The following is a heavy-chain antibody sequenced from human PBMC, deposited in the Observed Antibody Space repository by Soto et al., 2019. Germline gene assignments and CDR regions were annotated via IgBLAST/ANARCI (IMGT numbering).Heavy chain of an antibody. V-gene: IGHV4-34*01. Sequence: SETLSLTCSVYGGSFSGYYWSWIRQPPGKRLEWIGEINHSGSTNYNPSLKSRVTMSVDTSKNQFSLKLSFVTAAPTAAYYCARASAATIPGGMEVWGQGTTVTVSS. CDR1: GGSFSGYY. J-gene: IGHJ6*02. CDR2: INHSGST. D-gene: IGHD2-2*02. CDR3: ARASAATIPGGMEV.